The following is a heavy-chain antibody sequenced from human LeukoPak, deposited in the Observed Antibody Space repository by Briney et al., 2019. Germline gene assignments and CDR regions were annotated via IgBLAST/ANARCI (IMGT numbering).Heavy chain of an antibody. CDR3: AKDHKDGVGSSWYVIVYYFDY. V-gene: IGHV3-23*01. Sequence: GGSLRLSCAASGFTFSSYAMSWVRQAPGKGLEWVSAISGSGGSTYYADSVKGRFTISRDNSKNTLYLQMNSLRAEDTAVYYCAKDHKDGVGSSWYVIVYYFDYWGQGTLVTVSS. CDR1: GFTFSSYA. J-gene: IGHJ4*02. D-gene: IGHD6-13*01. CDR2: ISGSGGST.